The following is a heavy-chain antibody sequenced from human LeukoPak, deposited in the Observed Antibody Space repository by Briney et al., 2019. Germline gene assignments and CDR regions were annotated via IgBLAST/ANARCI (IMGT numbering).Heavy chain of an antibody. D-gene: IGHD3-10*01. CDR1: GVSMSTYY. CDR2: IHYSGST. V-gene: IGHV4-59*01. CDR3: ARDIYGSGYGFFDY. J-gene: IGHJ4*02. Sequence: SQTLSLTCTVSGVSMSTYYWSWIRQSPGKGLEWLAYIHYSGSTNVNPSLKGRLAISIDTSKNQFSLKVNSVTAADTAVYYCARDIYGSGYGFFDYWGQGTLVTVSS.